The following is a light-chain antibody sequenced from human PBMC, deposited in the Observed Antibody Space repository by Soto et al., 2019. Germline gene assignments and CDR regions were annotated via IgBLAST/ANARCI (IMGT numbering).Light chain of an antibody. CDR2: SAS. CDR1: QSISSW. CDR3: QQTHSSPPT. J-gene: IGKJ1*01. Sequence: DIQMTQSPSTLSASVGDRVTITCRASQSISSWLAWYQQKPGKAPKLLIYSASSLHSGVPSRFSGSGSGTDFTLTISSLQPEDFATYYCQQTHSSPPTFGQGTKVDIK. V-gene: IGKV1-12*01.